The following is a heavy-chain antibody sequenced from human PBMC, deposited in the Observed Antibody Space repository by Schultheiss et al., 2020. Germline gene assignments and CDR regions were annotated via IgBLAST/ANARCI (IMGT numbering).Heavy chain of an antibody. CDR3: ARADYYYGMDV. V-gene: IGHV3-66*01. Sequence: GGSLRLSCAASGFIFSNAWMAWVRQAPGKGLEWVSVIYCGGGTYYSDSVKDRFIISRDNSKNTLYLQMNSLRAEDTAVYYCARADYYYGMDVWGQGTTVTV. CDR1: GFIFSNAW. J-gene: IGHJ6*02. CDR2: IYCGGGT.